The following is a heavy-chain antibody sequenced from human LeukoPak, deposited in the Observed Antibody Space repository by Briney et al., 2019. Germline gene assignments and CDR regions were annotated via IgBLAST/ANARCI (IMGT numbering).Heavy chain of an antibody. CDR1: GFTFSSYA. CDR3: AKDPAVHLRFYFQH. Sequence: GGSLRLSCAASGFTFSSYAMSWVRQAPGKGLEWVAFIRYDGSNKYYADSVKGRFTISRDNSKNTLYLQMNSLRAEDTAVYYCAKDPAVHLRFYFQHWGQGTLVTVSS. D-gene: IGHD3-3*01. CDR2: IRYDGSNK. J-gene: IGHJ1*01. V-gene: IGHV3-30*02.